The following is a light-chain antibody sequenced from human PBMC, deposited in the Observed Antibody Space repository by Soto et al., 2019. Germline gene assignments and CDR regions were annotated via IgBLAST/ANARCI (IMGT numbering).Light chain of an antibody. V-gene: IGKV3-11*01. CDR3: QQRSNWLT. J-gene: IGKJ4*01. CDR2: GAS. CDR1: QSVSSN. Sequence: EVVMTQSPATLSVSPGERATLSCRASQSVSSNLAWYQQKPGQAPRLLIYGASTRATGIPARFSGSGSGTDFTLTISSLEPEDFAVYYCQQRSNWLTFGGGTKV.